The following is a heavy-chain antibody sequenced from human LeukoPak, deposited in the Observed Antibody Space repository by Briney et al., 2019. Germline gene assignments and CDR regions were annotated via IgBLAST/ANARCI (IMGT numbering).Heavy chain of an antibody. J-gene: IGHJ3*02. D-gene: IGHD3-10*01. V-gene: IGHV2-70*11. CDR3: ARIRIPYGDDAFDI. CDR2: IDWDDDK. Sequence: ESGPTLVNPTQTLTLTCTFSGFSLSTSGMCVSWIRQPPGKALEWLARIDWDDDKYYSTSLKTRLTISKDTSKNQVVLTMTNMDPVDTATYYCARIRIPYGDDAFDIWGQGTMVTVSS. CDR1: GFSLSTSGMC.